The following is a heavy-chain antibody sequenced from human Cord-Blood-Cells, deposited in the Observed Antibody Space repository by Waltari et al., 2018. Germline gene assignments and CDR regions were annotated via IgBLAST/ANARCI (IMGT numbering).Heavy chain of an antibody. J-gene: IGHJ4*02. D-gene: IGHD6-6*01. Sequence: QVQLQDSGPGLVKPPQTLFLTSTVSGASIITVGFYRSRISQHPGKGLEWIGYIYYSGSTYYNPSLKSRVTISVDTSKNQFSLKLSSVTAADTAVYYCARESYSSSSLYFDYWGQGTLVTVSS. CDR3: ARESYSSSSLYFDY. V-gene: IGHV4-31*03. CDR2: IYYSGST. CDR1: GASIITVGFY.